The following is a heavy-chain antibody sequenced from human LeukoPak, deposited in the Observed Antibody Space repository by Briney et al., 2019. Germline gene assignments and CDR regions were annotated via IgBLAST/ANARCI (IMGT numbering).Heavy chain of an antibody. CDR1: GYTFTDYY. V-gene: IGHV1-2*02. CDR2: INPYNGAT. J-gene: IGHJ5*02. CDR3: ARAPYCDFISCYTGHNWFDP. Sequence: ASVKVSCKASGYTFTDYYIHWVRQAPGEGLEWTGWINPYNGATNYAQKFQGRVTMTRDTSMSTVYMELNRLRSDDTAVYYCARAPYCDFISCYTGHNWFDPWGQGTLVTVSS. D-gene: IGHD2-2*02.